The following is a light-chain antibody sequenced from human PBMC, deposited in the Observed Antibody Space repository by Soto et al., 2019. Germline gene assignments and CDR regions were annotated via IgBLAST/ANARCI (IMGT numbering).Light chain of an antibody. J-gene: IGKJ2*01. Sequence: DIQLTQSPSFLSASVEDRLTITCRASRDISNSLAWYQQTPGKAPKLLLRGASSLHRGVPSRFSGGGAGTEFTLTISSLQPEDFATYYCQQTSAFPRTFGQGTKVDIK. CDR2: GAS. CDR1: RDISNS. V-gene: IGKV1-12*01. CDR3: QQTSAFPRT.